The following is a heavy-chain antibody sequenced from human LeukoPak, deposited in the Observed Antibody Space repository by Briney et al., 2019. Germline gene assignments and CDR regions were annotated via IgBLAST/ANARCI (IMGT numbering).Heavy chain of an antibody. D-gene: IGHD6-6*01. CDR2: IYYSGST. V-gene: IGHV4-59*08. J-gene: IGHJ4*02. Sequence: SETLSLTCTVSGGSVSSYYWSWIRQPPGKGLEWIGYIYYSGSTNYNPSLKSRVTISVDTSKNQFSLKLSSVTAADTAVYYCARHSAARFDYWGQGTLVIVSS. CDR1: GGSVSSYY. CDR3: ARHSAARFDY.